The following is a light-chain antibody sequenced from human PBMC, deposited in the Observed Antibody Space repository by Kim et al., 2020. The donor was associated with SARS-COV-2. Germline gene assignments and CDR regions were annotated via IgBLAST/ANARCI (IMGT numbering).Light chain of an antibody. CDR1: SRDVVCYTY. CDR3: SSYTSSSSWV. Sequence: GPSLTIPSPVTSRDVVCYTYVAWYQQHPGKAPTLMIYDVSKRPSWVSNRFSGSKSGDTASLTISGLQAEDEADYYCSSYTSSSSWVFGGGTQLTVL. V-gene: IGLV2-14*04. CDR2: DVS. J-gene: IGLJ3*02.